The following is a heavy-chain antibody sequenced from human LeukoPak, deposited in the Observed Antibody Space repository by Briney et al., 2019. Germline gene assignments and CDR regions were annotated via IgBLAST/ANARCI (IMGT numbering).Heavy chain of an antibody. V-gene: IGHV4-30-2*01. J-gene: IGHJ4*02. D-gene: IGHD4/OR15-4a*01. Sequence: SETLSLTCAVSGGSISSGGYSWSWIRQPPGMGLEWIGYIYHSGGTYYIPSLKSRVTISLDRSKNQFSLRLTSVTAADTAVYYCGRLNHCYGAFDYWGRGTLVTVSS. CDR1: GGSISSGGYS. CDR2: IYHSGGT. CDR3: GRLNHCYGAFDY.